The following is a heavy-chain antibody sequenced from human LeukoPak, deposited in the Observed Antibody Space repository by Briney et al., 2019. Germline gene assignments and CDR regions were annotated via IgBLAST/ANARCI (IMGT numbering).Heavy chain of an antibody. CDR2: ISSSSSTI. CDR3: ARHYCSSTSCSTGALDY. CDR1: GFTFSSYP. J-gene: IGHJ4*02. Sequence: GGSLRLSCAASGFTFSSYPMNWVRQAPGKGLEWVSYISSSSSTIHYADSVKGRITISRDNAKNSLYLQMNSLRAEDTAVYYCARHYCSSTSCSTGALDYWGQGTLVTVSS. D-gene: IGHD2-2*01. V-gene: IGHV3-48*01.